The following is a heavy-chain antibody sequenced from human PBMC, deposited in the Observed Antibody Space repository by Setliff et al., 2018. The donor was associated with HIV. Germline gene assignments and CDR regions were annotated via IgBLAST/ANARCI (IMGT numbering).Heavy chain of an antibody. CDR3: LRARAEWVELHSVPSYFDY. V-gene: IGHV4-34*01. CDR1: GGSFRGHY. CDR2: IYHTGST. J-gene: IGHJ4*02. D-gene: IGHD3-3*01. Sequence: SETLSLTCGVYGGSFRGHYWSWIRQPPGKGLEWIATIYHTGSTYYNPSLKSRVTISVDTSKNHFSLKVTSMTAADTAIYYCLRARAEWVELHSVPSYFDYWGQGTLVTVSS.